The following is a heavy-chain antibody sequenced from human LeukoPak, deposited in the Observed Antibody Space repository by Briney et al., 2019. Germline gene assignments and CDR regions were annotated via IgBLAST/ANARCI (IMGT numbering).Heavy chain of an antibody. V-gene: IGHV5-51*01. D-gene: IGHD1-26*01. CDR1: GYSFTSYW. J-gene: IGHJ3*02. Sequence: GESLKISCKGSGYSFTSYWIGWVRQMPGKGLEWMGIIYPGDSDTRYSSSFQGQVTISADKSISTAYLQWSSLKASDTAMYYCARRRKGSGSYLINDAFDIWGQGTMVTVSS. CDR2: IYPGDSDT. CDR3: ARRRKGSGSYLINDAFDI.